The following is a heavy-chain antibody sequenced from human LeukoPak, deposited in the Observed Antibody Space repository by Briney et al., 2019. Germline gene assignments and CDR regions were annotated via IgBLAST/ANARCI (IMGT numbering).Heavy chain of an antibody. CDR2: ISSSSSYI. CDR1: GFTFSSYS. CDR3: AKRSRFGELFATAYYYGMDV. J-gene: IGHJ6*02. D-gene: IGHD3-10*01. Sequence: PGGSLRLSCAASGFTFSSYSMNWVRQAPGKGLEWVSSISSSSSYIYYADSVKGRFTISRDNAKNSLYLQMNSLRAEDTAVYYCAKRSRFGELFATAYYYGMDVWGQGTTVTVSS. V-gene: IGHV3-21*04.